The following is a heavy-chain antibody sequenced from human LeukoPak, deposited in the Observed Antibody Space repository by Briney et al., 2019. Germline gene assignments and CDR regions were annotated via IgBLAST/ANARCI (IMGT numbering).Heavy chain of an antibody. CDR3: ARAMTIFGVVIIPDWFDP. J-gene: IGHJ5*02. CDR2: IYYSGST. Sequence: SETLSLTCTVSGGSISSSSYYWGWIRQPPGKGLEWIGRIYYSGSTYYNPSLKSRVTISVDTSKNQFSLKLSSVTAADTAVYYCARAMTIFGVVIIPDWFDPWGQGTLVTVSS. D-gene: IGHD3-3*01. V-gene: IGHV4-39*07. CDR1: GGSISSSSYY.